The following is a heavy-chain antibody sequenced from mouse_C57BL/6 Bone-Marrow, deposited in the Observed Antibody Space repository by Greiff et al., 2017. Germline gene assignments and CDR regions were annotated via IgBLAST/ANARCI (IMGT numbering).Heavy chain of an antibody. J-gene: IGHJ2*01. Sequence: EVQGVESGGGLVKPGGSLKLSCAASGFTFSSYAMSWVRQTPEKRLEWVATISDGGSYTYYPDNVKGRFTISRDNAKNNLYLQMSHLKSEDTAMYYCGGDYYGRSHFDYWGQGTTLTVSS. CDR2: ISDGGSYT. CDR1: GFTFSSYA. D-gene: IGHD1-1*01. V-gene: IGHV5-4*01. CDR3: GGDYYGRSHFDY.